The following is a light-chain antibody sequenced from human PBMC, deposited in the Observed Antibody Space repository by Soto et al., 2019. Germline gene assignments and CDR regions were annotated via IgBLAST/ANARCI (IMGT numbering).Light chain of an antibody. CDR3: QQYNEWPLT. CDR2: HAS. Sequence: ETVMTQSPAALSVSPGERATLSCRASQNVYNNLAWYQQKPGQAPRLLIYHASSRATGIPARFSGSGSGTEFTLTMSRLQSEDFAVYYCQQYNEWPLTFGGGTKVEIK. CDR1: QNVYNN. V-gene: IGKV3-15*01. J-gene: IGKJ4*01.